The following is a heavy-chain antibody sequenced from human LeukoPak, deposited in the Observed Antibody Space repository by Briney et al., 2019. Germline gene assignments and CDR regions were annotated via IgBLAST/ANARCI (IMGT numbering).Heavy chain of an antibody. CDR1: GLTFRAYS. J-gene: IGHJ4*02. CDR3: VRDHLYGFDY. Sequence: SGGSLRLSCGASGLTFRAYSMHWVRQAPGRGLEWISYNSRSCGAIFYADSVKGRFTISRDNAKSSLYLQVNGLRAEDTAVYYFVRDHLYGFDYWGQGTLVTVSS. V-gene: IGHV3-48*04. CDR2: NSRSCGAI. D-gene: IGHD4-17*01.